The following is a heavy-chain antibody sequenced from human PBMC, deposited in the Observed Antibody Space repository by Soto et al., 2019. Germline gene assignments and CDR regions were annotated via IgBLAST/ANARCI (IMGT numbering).Heavy chain of an antibody. J-gene: IGHJ6*02. CDR3: AKDNYSSSWYRSGMDV. D-gene: IGHD6-13*01. CDR1: GFTFSSYG. V-gene: IGHV3-30*18. CDR2: ISYDGSNK. Sequence: HPGGSLRLSCAASGFTFSSYGMHWVRQAPGKGLEWVAVISYDGSNKYYADSVKGRFTISRDNSKNTLYLQMNSLRAEDTAVYYCAKDNYSSSWYRSGMDVWGQGTTVTVSS.